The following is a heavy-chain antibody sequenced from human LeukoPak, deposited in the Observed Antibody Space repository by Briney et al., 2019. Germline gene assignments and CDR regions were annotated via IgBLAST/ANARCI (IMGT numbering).Heavy chain of an antibody. CDR1: GGSISNYY. D-gene: IGHD6-13*01. Sequence: SETLSLTCTVSGGSISNYYWSWIRQPPGKGLEWIGYIYYSGNTNYNPSLRSRVTISGDTSKNQFSLKLRSVTAADTAVYYCARVGAAADYYFDYWGQGTLVTVSS. V-gene: IGHV4-59*01. J-gene: IGHJ4*02. CDR2: IYYSGNT. CDR3: ARVGAAADYYFDY.